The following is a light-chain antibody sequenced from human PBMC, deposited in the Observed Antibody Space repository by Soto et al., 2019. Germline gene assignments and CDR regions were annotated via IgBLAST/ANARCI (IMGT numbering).Light chain of an antibody. CDR3: QQYNTYPWT. CDR1: QSISSW. CDR2: DAS. J-gene: IGKJ1*01. V-gene: IGKV1-5*01. Sequence: DLQLTQSPSTLSASLGDRVTITCRASQSISSWLAWYKQKTGRATKLLIYDASSLESGVPSRVSGSGAGTEVTLTISSLQTDDFATYYCQQYNTYPWTFGQGTKVDIK.